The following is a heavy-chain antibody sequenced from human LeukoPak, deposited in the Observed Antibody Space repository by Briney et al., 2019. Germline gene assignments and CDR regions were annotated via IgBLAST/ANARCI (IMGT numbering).Heavy chain of an antibody. D-gene: IGHD6-25*01. CDR2: INQDGSEK. CDR1: GTTFDSHY. CDR3: ASAAGWKSAY. Sequence: GGSLRLSCAASGTTFDSHYMTWVRQTPEKGLEWVANINQDGSEKNYVDSVKGRFTISRDNAKKSPYLQMNSLRAEDTAVYYCASAAGWKSAYWGQGTLVTVSS. J-gene: IGHJ4*02. V-gene: IGHV3-7*01.